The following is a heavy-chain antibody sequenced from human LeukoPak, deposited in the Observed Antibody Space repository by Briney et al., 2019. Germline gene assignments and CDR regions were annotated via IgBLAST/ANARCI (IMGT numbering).Heavy chain of an antibody. CDR2: INHSEST. Sequence: SETLSLTCAVYGGSFSGYYWSWIRQPPGKGLEWIGEINHSESTNYNPSLKSRVTISVDTSKNQFSLKLSSVTAADTAVYYCARLKDYDSSGYPCWYFDLWGRGTLVTVSS. CDR1: GGSFSGYY. V-gene: IGHV4-34*01. J-gene: IGHJ2*01. D-gene: IGHD3-22*01. CDR3: ARLKDYDSSGYPCWYFDL.